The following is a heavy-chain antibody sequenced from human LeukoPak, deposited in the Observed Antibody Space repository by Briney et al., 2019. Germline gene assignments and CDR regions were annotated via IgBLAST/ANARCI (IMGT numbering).Heavy chain of an antibody. V-gene: IGHV3-74*01. J-gene: IGHJ6*02. D-gene: IGHD5-18*01. CDR1: GFTFSSYA. Sequence: GGSLRLSCAASGFTFSSYAMSWVRQAPGKGLEWVSHINSDGSITSYADSVKGRFTISRDNAKNTLYLQMNSLRAEDTAVYYCARDAVDTANAVWGQGTTVTVSS. CDR3: ARDAVDTANAV. CDR2: INSDGSIT.